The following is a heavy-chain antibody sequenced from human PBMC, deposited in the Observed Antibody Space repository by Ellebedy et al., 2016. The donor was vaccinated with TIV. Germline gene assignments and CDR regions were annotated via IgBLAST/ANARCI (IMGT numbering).Heavy chain of an antibody. V-gene: IGHV3-15*05. J-gene: IGHJ6*02. CDR3: DTTWYGYLTFYYYYYGLDV. CDR2: IRSQVDGGAS. D-gene: IGHD3-22*01. Sequence: PGGSLRLSCKASGFSFDGAWMAWVRQAPGKGLEWVGRIRSQVDGGASEYSAPVKDSFSISRDDSKNTLYLQMNSLKTEDTAVYYCDTTWYGYLTFYYYYYGLDVWGQGTTVTVSS. CDR1: GFSFDGAW.